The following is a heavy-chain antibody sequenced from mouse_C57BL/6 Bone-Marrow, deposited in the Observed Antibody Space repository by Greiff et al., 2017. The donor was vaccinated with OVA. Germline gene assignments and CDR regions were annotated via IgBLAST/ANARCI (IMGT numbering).Heavy chain of an antibody. CDR1: GFTFSDYG. V-gene: IGHV5-17*01. Sequence: EVKLMESGGGLVKPGGSLKLSCAASGFTFSDYGMHWVRQAPEKGLEWVAYISSGSSTIYYADTVKGRFTISRDNAKNTLFLQMTSLRSEDTAMYYCARLDYYGSSYFDYWGQGTTLTVSS. CDR3: ARLDYYGSSYFDY. J-gene: IGHJ2*01. D-gene: IGHD1-1*01. CDR2: ISSGSSTI.